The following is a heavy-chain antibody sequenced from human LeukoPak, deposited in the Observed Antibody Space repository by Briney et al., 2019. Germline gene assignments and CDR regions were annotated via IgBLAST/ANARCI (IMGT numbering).Heavy chain of an antibody. J-gene: IGHJ4*02. CDR2: INAGNGNT. CDR3: ARAVSGSLYGDFDF. Sequence: GASVKVSCKASGYTFTSYAMHWVRQAPGQRLEWMGWINAGNGNTKYSQKFQGRVTITRDTSASTAYMELRSLTSDDTAVYYCARAVSGSLYGDFDFWGQGTLVTVSA. V-gene: IGHV1-3*01. D-gene: IGHD1-26*01. CDR1: GYTFTSYA.